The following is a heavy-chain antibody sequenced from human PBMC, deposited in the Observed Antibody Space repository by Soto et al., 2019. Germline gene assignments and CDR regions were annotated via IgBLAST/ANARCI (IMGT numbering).Heavy chain of an antibody. J-gene: IGHJ6*03. CDR1: GGSISSGGYY. Sequence: QVQLQESGPGLVKPSQTLSLTCTVSGGSISSGGYYWSWIRQHPGKGLEWIGYIYYSGSTYYNPSLKSRVTISVDTSKNQFSLKLSSVTAADTAVYYCARDRFGEARNYYYMDVWGKGTTVTVSS. CDR3: ARDRFGEARNYYYMDV. V-gene: IGHV4-31*03. D-gene: IGHD3-10*01. CDR2: IYYSGST.